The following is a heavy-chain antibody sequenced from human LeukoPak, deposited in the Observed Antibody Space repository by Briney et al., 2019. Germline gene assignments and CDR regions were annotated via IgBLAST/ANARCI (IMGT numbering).Heavy chain of an antibody. V-gene: IGHV3-30*18. D-gene: IGHD5-18*01. Sequence: PGRSLRLSCAASGFTFSSYGMHWVRQAPGKGLEWVAVISYGGSNKYYADSVKGRFTISRDNSKNTLYLQMNSLRAEDTAVYYCAKGSGEIQLWSDYFDYWGQGTLVTVSS. J-gene: IGHJ4*02. CDR2: ISYGGSNK. CDR3: AKGSGEIQLWSDYFDY. CDR1: GFTFSSYG.